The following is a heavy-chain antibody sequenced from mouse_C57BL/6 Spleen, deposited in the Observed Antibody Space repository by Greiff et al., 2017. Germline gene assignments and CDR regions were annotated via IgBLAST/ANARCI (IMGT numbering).Heavy chain of an antibody. J-gene: IGHJ1*03. CDR2: INPNNGGT. CDR1: GYTFTDYY. D-gene: IGHD1-1*01. Sequence: EVQLQQSGPELVKPGASVKISCKASGYTFTDYYMNWVKQSHGKSLEWIGDINPNNGGTSYNQKFKGKATLTVDKSSSTAYMELRSLTSEDSAVYYFARYYYGSSYDGYCDVWGTGTTVTVSS. CDR3: ARYYYGSSYDGYCDV. V-gene: IGHV1-26*01.